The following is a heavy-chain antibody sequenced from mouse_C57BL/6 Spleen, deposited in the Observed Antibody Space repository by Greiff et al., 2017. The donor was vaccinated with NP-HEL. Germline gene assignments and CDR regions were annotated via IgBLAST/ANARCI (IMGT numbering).Heavy chain of an antibody. CDR2: IHPNSGST. V-gene: IGHV1-64*01. D-gene: IGHD2-5*01. CDR3: ARESFYSNYLFAY. J-gene: IGHJ3*01. Sequence: QVQLQQPGAELVKPGASVKLSCKASGYTFTSYWMHWVKQRPGQGLEWIGMIHPNSGSTNYNEKFKSKATLTVDKSSSTAYMQLSSLTSEDSAVYYCARESFYSNYLFAYWGQGTLVTVSA. CDR1: GYTFTSYW.